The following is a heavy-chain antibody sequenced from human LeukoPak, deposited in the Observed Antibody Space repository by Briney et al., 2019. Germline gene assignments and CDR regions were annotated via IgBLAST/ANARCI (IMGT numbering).Heavy chain of an antibody. CDR1: GFTVSSNY. J-gene: IGHJ6*03. D-gene: IGHD1-14*01. CDR3: AKGTANNRQYYYYYYMDV. CDR2: IYSGGST. Sequence: PGGSLRLSCAASGFTVSSNYMSWVRQAPGKGLEWVSVIYSGGSTYYADSVKGRFTISRDNSKNTLYLQMNSLRAEDTAIYYCAKGTANNRQYYYYYYMDVWGKGTTVTVSS. V-gene: IGHV3-53*01.